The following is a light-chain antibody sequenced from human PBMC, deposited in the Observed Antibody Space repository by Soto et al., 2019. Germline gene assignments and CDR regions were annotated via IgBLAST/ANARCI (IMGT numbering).Light chain of an antibody. J-gene: IGKJ2*01. CDR3: QQSYINPVT. CDR1: QSISNY. Sequence: DIPMTQSPSSLSASVGDRVTITCRASQSISNYLNWYQQKPRKAPKLLIYAASSLQSGVPSRFSGSGCVTDFTLSISSLHREDFATYYCQQSYINPVTFGQGTKLEIK. V-gene: IGKV1-39*01. CDR2: AAS.